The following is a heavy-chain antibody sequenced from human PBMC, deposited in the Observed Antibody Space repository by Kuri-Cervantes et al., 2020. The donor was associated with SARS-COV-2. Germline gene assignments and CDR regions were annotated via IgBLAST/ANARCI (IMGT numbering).Heavy chain of an antibody. J-gene: IGHJ3*02. CDR1: GYSISSGYY. V-gene: IGHV4-38-2*02. D-gene: IGHD4-11*01. Sequence: SETLSLTCTVSGYSISSGYYWGWIRQPPGKGLEWIGSIYHSGSTYYNPSLKSLLTISVDTSKNQFSLKLSSVTAADTAVYCCARIYVTVTGDAFDIWGQGTMVTVSS. CDR3: ARIYVTVTGDAFDI. CDR2: IYHSGST.